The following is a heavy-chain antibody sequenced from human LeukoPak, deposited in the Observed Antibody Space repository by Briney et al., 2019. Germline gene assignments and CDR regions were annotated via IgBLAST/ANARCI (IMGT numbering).Heavy chain of an antibody. J-gene: IGHJ6*03. Sequence: GGSLRLSCVVSGFTLDKDWMAWVRQAPGKGLEWVANIKEDGSGRNYADSVKGRFTISRDTAKKTLYLQMNSLRAEDTAVYYCARERDSGYDSLYDYDYMDVWGKGTTVIVS. CDR3: ARERDSGYDSLYDYDYMDV. V-gene: IGHV3-7*01. CDR1: GFTLDKDW. CDR2: IKEDGSGR. D-gene: IGHD5-12*01.